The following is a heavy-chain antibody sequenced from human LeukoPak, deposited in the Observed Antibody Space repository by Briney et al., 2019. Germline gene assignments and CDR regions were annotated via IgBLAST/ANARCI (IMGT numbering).Heavy chain of an antibody. CDR1: GGTFSSYA. Sequence: GASVKVSCKASGGTFSSYAISWVRPAPGQGLEWMGGIIPIFGTANYAQKFQDRVTITTDEATSTAYIELMSLRSEDTAVYYCARGPAGNDILTGYYSPEPEHYYYYMDVWGKGTTVTVSS. CDR2: IIPIFGTA. CDR3: ARGPAGNDILTGYYSPEPEHYYYYMDV. J-gene: IGHJ6*03. D-gene: IGHD3-9*01. V-gene: IGHV1-69*05.